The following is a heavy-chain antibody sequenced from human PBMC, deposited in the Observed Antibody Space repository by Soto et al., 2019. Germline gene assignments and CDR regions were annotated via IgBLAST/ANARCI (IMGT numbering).Heavy chain of an antibody. Sequence: QVTLKESGPVLVKPTETLTLTCSASGFSLTNGRMGVSWIRHPPGQALERLAHFFSDAERSYSPAMQSRLNMYQDSSGSQVVITMTNMAPAVTATYLCARMDGDYNYYGLDVWGNGIAVTVSS. CDR3: ARMDGDYNYYGLDV. CDR1: GFSLTNGRMG. CDR2: FFSDAER. J-gene: IGHJ6*04. V-gene: IGHV2-26*01. D-gene: IGHD4-17*01.